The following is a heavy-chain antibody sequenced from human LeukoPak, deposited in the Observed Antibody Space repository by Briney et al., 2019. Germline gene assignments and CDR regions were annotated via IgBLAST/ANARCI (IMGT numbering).Heavy chain of an antibody. Sequence: WASVKVSCKASGYTFTSYGISWVRQAPGQGLEWMGWISAYNGNTNYAQKFQGRVTITRNTSISTAYMELSSLRSEDTAVYYCARGAYSGYDEIDYWGQGTLVTVSS. V-gene: IGHV1-18*01. J-gene: IGHJ4*02. CDR3: ARGAYSGYDEIDY. D-gene: IGHD5-12*01. CDR2: ISAYNGNT. CDR1: GYTFTSYG.